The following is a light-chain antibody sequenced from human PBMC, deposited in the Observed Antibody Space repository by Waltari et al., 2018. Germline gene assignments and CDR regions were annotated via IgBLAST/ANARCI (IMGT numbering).Light chain of an antibody. CDR1: SSDIGRYNT. CDR3: SSYTGDNILL. J-gene: IGLJ3*02. V-gene: IGLV2-14*01. Sequence: QSALTQPASVSGSPGQSITISSPGTSSDIGRYNTVSRYHQYPGKAPQIIIYEVKNRPSGVSTRFSGATSGNTASLTISALQADDEAYFYCSSYTGDNILLFGGGTKVTVL. CDR2: EVK.